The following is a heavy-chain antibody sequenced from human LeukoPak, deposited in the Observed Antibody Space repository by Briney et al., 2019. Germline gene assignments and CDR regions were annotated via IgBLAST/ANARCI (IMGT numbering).Heavy chain of an antibody. J-gene: IGHJ5*02. CDR3: ARVRGTSCYTGCRFDP. V-gene: IGHV4-34*01. CDR1: GESFSGYY. CDR2: INHGGST. Sequence: SETLSLTCAVYGESFSGYYWSWIRQPPGKGLEWIGEINHGGSTNYSPSLKSRVTISVDTSKNQFSLKLSSVTAADTAVYYCARVRGTSCYTGCRFDPWGQGTLVTVSS. D-gene: IGHD2-2*02.